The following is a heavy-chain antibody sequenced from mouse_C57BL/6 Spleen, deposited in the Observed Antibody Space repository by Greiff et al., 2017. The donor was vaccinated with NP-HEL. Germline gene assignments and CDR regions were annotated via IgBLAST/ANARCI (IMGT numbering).Heavy chain of an antibody. J-gene: IGHJ4*01. CDR3: ARENFSYAMDY. V-gene: IGHV5-6*01. CDR1: GFTFSSYG. Sequence: EVKLMESGGDLVKPGGSLKLSCAASGFTFSSYGMSWVRQTPDKRLEWVATISSGGSYTYYPDSVKGRFTISRDNAKNTLYLQMSSLKSEDTAMYYCARENFSYAMDYWGQGTSVTVSS. CDR2: ISSGGSYT.